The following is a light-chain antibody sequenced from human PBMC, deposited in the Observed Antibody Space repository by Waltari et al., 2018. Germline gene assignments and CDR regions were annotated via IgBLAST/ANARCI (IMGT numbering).Light chain of an antibody. Sequence: QSALTQPPSASGSRGQSVTISCTGTSSDVGSYNYVSWYQQHPGKAPKLMIYEVTKRPSGGPDRFSGSKSGNTASLTVSGLQAEDGADYYCSSYAGSNNVICGGGTRLTVL. CDR1: SSDVGSYNY. CDR2: EVT. CDR3: SSYAGSNNVI. V-gene: IGLV2-8*01. J-gene: IGLJ2*01.